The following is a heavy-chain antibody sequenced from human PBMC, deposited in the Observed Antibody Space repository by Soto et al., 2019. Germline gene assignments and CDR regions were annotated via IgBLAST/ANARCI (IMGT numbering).Heavy chain of an antibody. V-gene: IGHV4-30-4*01. D-gene: IGHD3-9*01. CDR3: ARSGAENYDILTGYPYNRFDP. CDR1: GGSISSGDYY. J-gene: IGHJ5*02. CDR2: IYYSGST. Sequence: SETLSLTCTVSGGSISSGDYYWSWIRQPPGKGLEWIGYIYYSGSTYYNPSLKSRVTISVDTSKNQFSLKLSSVTAADTAVYYCARSGAENYDILTGYPYNRFDPWGQGTLVTVSS.